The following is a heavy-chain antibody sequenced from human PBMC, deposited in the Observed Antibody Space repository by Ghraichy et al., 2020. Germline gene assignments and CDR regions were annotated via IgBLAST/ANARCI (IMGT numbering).Heavy chain of an antibody. V-gene: IGHV3-66*01. CDR1: GSTVSDTY. J-gene: IGHJ4*02. Sequence: LSLTCAASGSTVSDTYMSWVRQAPGKGLEWVSAIYNGGEIFYADSVKGRFTISRDSSNNMLYLQMNSLRAEDTAVYYCAREHHCSDDCWGQGTLVTVSS. CDR3: AREHHCSDDC. CDR2: IYNGGEI. D-gene: IGHD2-15*01.